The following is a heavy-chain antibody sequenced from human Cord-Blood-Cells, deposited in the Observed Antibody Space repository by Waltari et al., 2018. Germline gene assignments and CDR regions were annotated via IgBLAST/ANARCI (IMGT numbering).Heavy chain of an antibody. D-gene: IGHD6-13*01. CDR3: ASIAAPHYYYYGMDV. V-gene: IGHV4-61*01. Sequence: QVQLQESGPGLVKPSETLSLTCTVSGGSVSSGSYYWSWTRQPPGKGLEWIGYIYYSGSTNYNPSLKSRVTISVDTSKNQFSLKLSSVTAADTAVYYCASIAAPHYYYYGMDVWGQGTTVTVSS. CDR1: GGSVSSGSYY. CDR2: IYYSGST. J-gene: IGHJ6*02.